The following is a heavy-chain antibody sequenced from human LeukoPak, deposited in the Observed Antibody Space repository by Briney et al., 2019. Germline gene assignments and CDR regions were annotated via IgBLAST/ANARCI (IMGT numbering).Heavy chain of an antibody. CDR1: GFTFDNYG. CDR3: ARTPPYSSSAGAFDI. V-gene: IGHV3-20*04. Sequence: PGGSLRLSCAASGFTFDNYGMSWVRQVPGKGLEWVSSINGNGGNADSVKGRFTISRDNAKNSLYLQMNSLRAEDTAVYYCARTPPYSSSAGAFDIWGQGTMVTVSS. D-gene: IGHD6-6*01. CDR2: INGNGG. J-gene: IGHJ3*02.